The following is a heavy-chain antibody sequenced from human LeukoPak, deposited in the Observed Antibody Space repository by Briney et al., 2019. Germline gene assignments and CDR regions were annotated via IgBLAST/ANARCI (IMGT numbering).Heavy chain of an antibody. CDR3: AREQIQLWSTIDY. V-gene: IGHV3-64*01. CDR2: ISSNGGST. CDR1: GFTFSSYA. Sequence: GGSLRLSCAASGFTFSSYAMHWVRQAPGKGLEYVSAISSNGGSTYYANSVKRRFTISRDNSKNTLYLQMGSLSAEDMAVYYCAREQIQLWSTIDYWGQGTLVTVSS. J-gene: IGHJ4*02. D-gene: IGHD5-18*01.